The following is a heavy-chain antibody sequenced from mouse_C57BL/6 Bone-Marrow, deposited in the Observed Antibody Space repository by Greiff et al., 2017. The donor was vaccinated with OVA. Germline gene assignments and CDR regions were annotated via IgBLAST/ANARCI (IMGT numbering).Heavy chain of an antibody. V-gene: IGHV2-5*01. J-gene: IGHJ4*01. CDR2: IWRGGST. CDR1: GFSLTSYG. Sequence: VQVVESGPGLVQPSQSLSITCTVSGFSLTSYGVHWVRQSPGKGLEWLGVIWRGGSTDYNAAFMSRLSITKDNSKSQVFFKMNSLQADDTAIYYCAKARWLLGAMDYWGQGTSVTVSS. CDR3: AKARWLLGAMDY. D-gene: IGHD2-3*01.